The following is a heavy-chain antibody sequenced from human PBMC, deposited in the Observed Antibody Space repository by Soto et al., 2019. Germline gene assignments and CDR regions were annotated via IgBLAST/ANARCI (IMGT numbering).Heavy chain of an antibody. CDR2: MYNTGST. V-gene: IGHV4-59*01. CDR1: GGTISRYY. Sequence: QVQLQESGPGLVKPSETLSLTCTVSGGTISRYYWSWIRQPPGKGLEWIGYMYNTGSTVYTPSFKSRVTISVDTSNNQSSLKLNSVTAADTAVHYCARDLWGYCGTDCYPLDVWGQGTTVTVSS. CDR3: ARDLWGYCGTDCYPLDV. D-gene: IGHD2-21*02. J-gene: IGHJ6*02.